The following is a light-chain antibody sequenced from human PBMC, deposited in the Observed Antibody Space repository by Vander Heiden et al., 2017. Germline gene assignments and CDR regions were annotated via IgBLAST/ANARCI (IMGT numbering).Light chain of an antibody. Sequence: QLVLPQSPSASAFLGASVKLTCTLSSGHSSYAIAWHQQQPEKGPRYLMKLNSDGSHSKGDGIPDRFSGSSSGAERYLTISSLQSEDEADYYCQTWGTAWVFGGGTKLTVL. CDR3: QTWGTAWV. CDR2: LNSDGSH. CDR1: SGHSSYA. V-gene: IGLV4-69*01. J-gene: IGLJ3*02.